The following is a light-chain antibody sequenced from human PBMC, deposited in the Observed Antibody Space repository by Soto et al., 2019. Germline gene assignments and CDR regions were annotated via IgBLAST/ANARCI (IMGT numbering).Light chain of an antibody. CDR2: GVS. CDR1: SSDVGAYDF. J-gene: IGLJ3*02. Sequence: QSALTQPASVSGSPGQSITISCTGTSSDVGAYDFVSWYQHSPGKAPKLLILGVSNRPSGISGRFSGSKSGNTASLTISGLQPEDEADYYCMSYTGSTTTHWVLGGGTKVTVL. V-gene: IGLV2-14*01. CDR3: MSYTGSTTTHWV.